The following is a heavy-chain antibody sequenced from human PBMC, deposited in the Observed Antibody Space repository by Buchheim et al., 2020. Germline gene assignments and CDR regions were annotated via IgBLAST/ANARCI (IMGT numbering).Heavy chain of an antibody. Sequence: QLQLQESGSGLVKPSQTLSLTCAVSGGSISSGGYSWSWIRQPPGMGLVWIGYLDHSGNTYSNPSLNSLVTFTVNRSKNQFSLKLSTVTAADTAVYYCARGGDSSGRPIDYWGQGTL. V-gene: IGHV4-30-2*01. CDR1: GGSISSGGYS. D-gene: IGHD3-22*01. CDR2: LDHSGNT. CDR3: ARGGDSSGRPIDY. J-gene: IGHJ4*02.